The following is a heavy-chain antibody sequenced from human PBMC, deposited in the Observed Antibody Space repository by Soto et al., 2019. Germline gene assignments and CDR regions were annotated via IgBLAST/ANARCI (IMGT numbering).Heavy chain of an antibody. J-gene: IGHJ4*02. Sequence: QVQLVQSGAEVKKPGSSVKVSCKASGGTFSSYRINWVRQAPGQGLEWVGGIVPIYRTADYAQKFQGSVTITADESARTAYLGLRSLKSQDTAVYYCARDSGAKLSSSWGEGTLVTVSS. CDR2: IVPIYRTA. V-gene: IGHV1-69*01. CDR1: GGTFSSYR. D-gene: IGHD6-13*01. CDR3: ARDSGAKLSSS.